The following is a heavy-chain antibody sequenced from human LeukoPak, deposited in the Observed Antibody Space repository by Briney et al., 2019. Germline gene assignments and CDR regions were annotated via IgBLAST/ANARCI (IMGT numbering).Heavy chain of an antibody. CDR1: GYTFTSYY. CDR3: ARVFSGYGSGSYSPREYYYYYMDV. CDR2: INPSGGST. V-gene: IGHV1-46*01. Sequence: GASVKVSCKASGYTFTSYYMHWVRQAPGQGLEWMGIINPSGGSTSYAQRFQGRVTMTRDTSTSTVYMELSSLRSEDAAVYYCARVFSGYGSGSYSPREYYYYYMDVWGKGTTVTISS. D-gene: IGHD3-10*01. J-gene: IGHJ6*03.